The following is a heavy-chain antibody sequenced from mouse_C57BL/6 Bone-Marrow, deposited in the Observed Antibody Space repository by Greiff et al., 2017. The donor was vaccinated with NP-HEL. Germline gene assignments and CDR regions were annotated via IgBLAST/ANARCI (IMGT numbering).Heavy chain of an antibody. V-gene: IGHV1-15*01. CDR3: TRALFTTVVAKWYFDV. CDR1: GYTFTDYE. Sequence: QVQLQQSGAELVRPGASVTLSCKASGYTFTDYEMHWVKQTPVPGLEWIGAIDPETGGTAYNQKFKGKAILTADKSSSTAYMELRSLTSEDSAVYYCTRALFTTVVAKWYFDVWGTGTTVTVSS. J-gene: IGHJ1*03. CDR2: IDPETGGT. D-gene: IGHD1-1*01.